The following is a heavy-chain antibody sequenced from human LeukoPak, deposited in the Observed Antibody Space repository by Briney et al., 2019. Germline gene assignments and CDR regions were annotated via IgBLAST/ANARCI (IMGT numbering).Heavy chain of an antibody. V-gene: IGHV4-59*01. D-gene: IGHD3-22*01. CDR1: GGSISSYY. Sequence: RPSETLSLACTVSGGSISSYYWSWIRQPPGKGLEWIGYIYDSGSTNYNPSLKSRVTISVDTSKNQFSLKLSSVTAADTAVYFCACLTTAEAFDIWGQGTMVTVSS. CDR3: ACLTTAEAFDI. J-gene: IGHJ3*02. CDR2: IYDSGST.